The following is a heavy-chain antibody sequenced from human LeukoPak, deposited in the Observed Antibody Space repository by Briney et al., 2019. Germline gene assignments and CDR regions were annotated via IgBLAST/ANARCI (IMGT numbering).Heavy chain of an antibody. D-gene: IGHD3/OR15-3a*01. Sequence: GGSLRLSCAASGFIFDDNAMHWVRQAPGKGLEWVSGISWNSGKIGYADSVKGRFTISRDNDKNCLYLQMNSLRPEDTALYYCAKDVGPALRGYYYGMDVWGQGTTVTVSS. V-gene: IGHV3-9*01. CDR1: GFIFDDNA. CDR2: ISWNSGKI. CDR3: AKDVGPALRGYYYGMDV. J-gene: IGHJ6*02.